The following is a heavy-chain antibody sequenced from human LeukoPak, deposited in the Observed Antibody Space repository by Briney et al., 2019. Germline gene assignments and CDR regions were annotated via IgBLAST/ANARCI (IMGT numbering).Heavy chain of an antibody. Sequence: GGSLRLSCAASGFTFSSYAMSWVRQAPGKGLEWVSGISGSGDNTYYADSVKGRFTISRDNSKNTLYVQVNSLGTEDTAAYYCAKAAYSSGWSFYDYWGQGTLVTVSS. CDR1: GFTFSSYA. CDR3: AKAAYSSGWSFYDY. CDR2: ISGSGDNT. D-gene: IGHD6-19*01. J-gene: IGHJ4*02. V-gene: IGHV3-23*01.